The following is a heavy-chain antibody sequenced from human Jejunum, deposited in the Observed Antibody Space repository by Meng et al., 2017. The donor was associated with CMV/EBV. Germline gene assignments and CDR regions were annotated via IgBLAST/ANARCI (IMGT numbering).Heavy chain of an antibody. V-gene: IGHV1-46*04. D-gene: IGHD6-13*01. CDR1: GSKFGKSV. J-gene: IGHJ4*02. CDR2: IVPSADIV. Sequence: LWPSGDQMQQVGSQWKVSREASGSKFGKSVFRWGRQSPGQGLEGRWVIVPSADIVSYAQKLQSRIRLTRDTATNTLYMELSSLQSEDTAFYYCARAGPRSTSWHYYFDYWGQGTLVTVSS. CDR3: ARAGPRSTSWHYYFDY.